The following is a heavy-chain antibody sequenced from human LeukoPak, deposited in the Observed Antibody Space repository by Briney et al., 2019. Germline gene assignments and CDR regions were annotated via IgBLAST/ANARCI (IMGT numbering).Heavy chain of an antibody. Sequence: SVKVSCKASGGTFSSYAISWVRQAPGQGLEWMGRIIPLLGIANYAQKFQGRVTITADKSTSTAYMELSSLRSEDTAVYYCASMLPHPRLVPHDNYYYGMDVWGQGTTVTVSS. CDR3: ASMLPHPRLVPHDNYYYGMDV. J-gene: IGHJ6*02. CDR2: IIPLLGIA. V-gene: IGHV1-69*04. CDR1: GGTFSSYA. D-gene: IGHD2-8*01.